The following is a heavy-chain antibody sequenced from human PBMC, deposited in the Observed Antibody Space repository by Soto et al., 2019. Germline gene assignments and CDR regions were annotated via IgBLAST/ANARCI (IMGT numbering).Heavy chain of an antibody. J-gene: IGHJ4*02. CDR1: GFTFSTYW. D-gene: IGHD2-2*01. CDR2: IKEDGSEE. Sequence: EVQLVQSGGDLVQPGGSLRLSGVASGFTFSTYWITWVRQAPGMGLEWVAGIKEDGSEEVYVDSVKGRFSISRDNAKTSLYLQLNSLRAEDTAVYYCATAISSPFSNFDYWGQGSLVTVSS. CDR3: ATAISSPFSNFDY. V-gene: IGHV3-7*01.